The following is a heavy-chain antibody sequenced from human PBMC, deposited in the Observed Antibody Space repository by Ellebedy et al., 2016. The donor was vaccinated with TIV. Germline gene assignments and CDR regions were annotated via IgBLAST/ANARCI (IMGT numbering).Heavy chain of an antibody. CDR2: TYYRSMWYH. CDR1: GDSVSSHSAA. Sequence: MPSETLSLTCAISGDSVSSHSAAWNWIRQSPSRGLEWLGRTYYRSMWYHDYAVSVKSRLSINPDTSKNQFSLQLNSVTPEDTAVYYCAREPLVGPSQLDYWGQGVLVTVSS. V-gene: IGHV6-1*01. CDR3: AREPLVGPSQLDY. D-gene: IGHD1-26*01. J-gene: IGHJ4*02.